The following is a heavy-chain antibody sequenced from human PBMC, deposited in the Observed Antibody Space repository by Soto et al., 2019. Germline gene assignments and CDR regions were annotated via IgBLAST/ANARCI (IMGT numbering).Heavy chain of an antibody. CDR2: ISGSGGST. J-gene: IGHJ4*02. D-gene: IGHD2-2*01. CDR3: VRLVVPAARHFDY. CDR1: GFTFSSYA. V-gene: IGHV3-23*01. Sequence: GGSLRLSCAASGFTFSSYAMSWVRQAPGKGLEWVSAISGSGGSTYYADSVKGRFTISRDNSKNTLYLQMNSLRAEDTAVYYCVRLVVPAARHFDYWGQGTLVTVSS.